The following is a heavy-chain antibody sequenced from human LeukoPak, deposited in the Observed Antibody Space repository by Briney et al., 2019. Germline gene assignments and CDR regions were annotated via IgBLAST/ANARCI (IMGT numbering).Heavy chain of an antibody. CDR1: GFTFSSYA. D-gene: IGHD4-17*01. Sequence: PGGSLRLSCAASGFTFSSYAMSWVRQAPGKGLEWVSAISGGGGSTYYADSVKGRFTISRDNSKNTLYLQMNSLRAEDTAVYYCAKDPMTTVTSTLDYWGQGTLVTVSS. CDR3: AKDPMTTVTSTLDY. CDR2: ISGGGGST. V-gene: IGHV3-23*01. J-gene: IGHJ4*02.